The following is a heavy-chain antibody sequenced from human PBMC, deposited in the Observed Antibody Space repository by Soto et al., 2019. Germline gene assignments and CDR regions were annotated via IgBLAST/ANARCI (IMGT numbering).Heavy chain of an antibody. CDR1: GGSISSYY. V-gene: IGHV4-59*01. Sequence: SETLSLTCTVSGGSISSYYWSWIRQPPGKGLEWIGYIYYSGSTNYNPSLKSRVTISVDTSKNQFSLKLSSVTAADTAVYYCAGQTYYYDSSGFRYFDYWGQGTLVTVS. D-gene: IGHD3-22*01. CDR2: IYYSGST. CDR3: AGQTYYYDSSGFRYFDY. J-gene: IGHJ4*02.